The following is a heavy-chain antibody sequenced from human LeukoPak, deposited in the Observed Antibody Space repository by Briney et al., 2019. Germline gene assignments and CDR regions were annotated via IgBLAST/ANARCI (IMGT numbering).Heavy chain of an antibody. V-gene: IGHV4-59*01. D-gene: IGHD6-25*01. CDR2: IYYGGST. CDR1: GGSISSYY. Sequence: PSETLSLTCTVSGGSISSYYWSWIRQPPGKGLEWIGYIYYGGSTNYNPSLKSRVTISVDTSKNQFSLQLSSVTAADTAVYYCARDSAADYFDYWGQGTLVTVSS. J-gene: IGHJ4*02. CDR3: ARDSAADYFDY.